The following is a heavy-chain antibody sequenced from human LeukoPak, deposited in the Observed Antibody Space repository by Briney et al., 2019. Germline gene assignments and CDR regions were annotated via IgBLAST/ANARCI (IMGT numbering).Heavy chain of an antibody. CDR1: GYTFSSND. V-gene: IGHV1-8*01. CDR2: MNPHSGNT. CDR3: ARVTTPSLGYYYMDV. D-gene: IGHD3-3*01. Sequence: ASVKVSCKASGYTFSSNDINWVRQATGQGLEWMGWMNPHSGNTGYAQKFQGRVTITTDESTSTAYMELSSLRSEDTAVYYCARVTTPSLGYYYMDVWGKGTTVTVSS. J-gene: IGHJ6*03.